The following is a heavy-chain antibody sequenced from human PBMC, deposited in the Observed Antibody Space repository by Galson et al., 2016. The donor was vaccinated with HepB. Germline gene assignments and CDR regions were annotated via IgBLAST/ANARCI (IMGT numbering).Heavy chain of an antibody. J-gene: IGHJ6*04. Sequence: SLRLSCAASGFSFSDYYMSWIRQAPGMGLESISYITFSAGGAFYADSVKGRFTISRDNSKNTLYLQMNSLRAEDTAVYYCARDGWLTGRGIRGGLDVWGSGTTVTVSS. V-gene: IGHV3-11*04. D-gene: IGHD5-24*01. CDR3: ARDGWLTGRGIRGGLDV. CDR1: GFSFSDYY. CDR2: ITFSAGGA.